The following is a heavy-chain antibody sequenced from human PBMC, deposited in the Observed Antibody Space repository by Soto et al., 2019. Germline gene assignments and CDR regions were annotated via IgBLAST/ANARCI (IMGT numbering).Heavy chain of an antibody. D-gene: IGHD1-26*01. J-gene: IGHJ5*02. CDR2: IYYSGST. V-gene: IGHV4-39*01. Sequence: QLHLRESGPGLVKPSETLSLTCTVSGGSITSSSYYWGWIRQPPGKGLEWIGSIYYSGSTYYTPSLKRRVTISVDTSKNQFSLKLSSVTSADTAVYYCATQEVGGSYVYTFDPWGQGTLVTVSS. CDR1: GGSITSSSYY. CDR3: ATQEVGGSYVYTFDP.